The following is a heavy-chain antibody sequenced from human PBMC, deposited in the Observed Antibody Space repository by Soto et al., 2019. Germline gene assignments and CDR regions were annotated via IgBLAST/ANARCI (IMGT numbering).Heavy chain of an antibody. Sequence: QVQLQESGPGLVKPSQTLSLTCTVSGGSISSGGSYWSWIRQHPGKALEWIGYISYSGSTYYNPSLKGRVTISVDTSKDQFSLKPSSVTAADTAVYYCAGEGAGPKGSSSCSDDALDIWGQGTMVTVSS. CDR2: ISYSGST. D-gene: IGHD6-13*01. J-gene: IGHJ3*02. CDR1: GGSISSGGSY. V-gene: IGHV4-31*03. CDR3: AGEGAGPKGSSSCSDDALDI.